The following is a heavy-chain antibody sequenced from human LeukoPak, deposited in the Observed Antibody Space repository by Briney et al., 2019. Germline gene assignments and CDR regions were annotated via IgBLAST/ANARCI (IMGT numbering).Heavy chain of an antibody. Sequence: PGGSLRLSCAASGFTFSSYGMHWVRQAPGKGLEWVAFIRYDGSNKYYADSVKGRFTISRDNSKNTLYLQMNSLRAEDTAVYYCAKAIYYGAYYFDYWGQGTLVTVSS. CDR2: IRYDGSNK. J-gene: IGHJ4*02. CDR1: GFTFSSYG. V-gene: IGHV3-30*02. CDR3: AKAIYYGAYYFDY. D-gene: IGHD3-22*01.